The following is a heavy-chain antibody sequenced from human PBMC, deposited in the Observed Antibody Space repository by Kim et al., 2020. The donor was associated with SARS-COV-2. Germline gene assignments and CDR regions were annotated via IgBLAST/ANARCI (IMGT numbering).Heavy chain of an antibody. CDR3: AKDYCSGGSCYSDY. D-gene: IGHD2-15*01. CDR2: IWYDGSNK. V-gene: IGHV3-33*06. Sequence: GGSLRLSCAASGFTFSSYGMHWVRQAPGKGLEWVAVIWYDGSNKYYADSVKGRFTISRDNSKNTLYLQMNSLRAEDTAVYYCAKDYCSGGSCYSDYWGQGTLVTVSS. J-gene: IGHJ4*02. CDR1: GFTFSSYG.